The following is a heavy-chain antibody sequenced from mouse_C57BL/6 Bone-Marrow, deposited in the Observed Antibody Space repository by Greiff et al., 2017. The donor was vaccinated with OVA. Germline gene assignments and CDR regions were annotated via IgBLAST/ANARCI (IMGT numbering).Heavy chain of an antibody. Sequence: EVKLVESGGGLVKPGGSLKLSCAASGFTFSSYAMSWVRQTPEKRLEWVATISDGGSYTYYPDNVKGRFTISRDNAKNNLYLQMSHLKSEDTAMYYCAREEVPSYWYFDVWGTGTTVTVSS. D-gene: IGHD2-14*01. CDR1: GFTFSSYA. V-gene: IGHV5-4*01. CDR2: ISDGGSYT. CDR3: AREEVPSYWYFDV. J-gene: IGHJ1*03.